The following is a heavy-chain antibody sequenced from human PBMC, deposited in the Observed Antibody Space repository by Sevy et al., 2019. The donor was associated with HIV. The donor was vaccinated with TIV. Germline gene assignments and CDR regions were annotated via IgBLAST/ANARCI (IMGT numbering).Heavy chain of an antibody. CDR1: GFTFSSYS. V-gene: IGHV3-21*01. CDR2: ISSSSSYI. CDR3: ARVAAAAGDALDI. J-gene: IGHJ3*02. D-gene: IGHD6-13*01. Sequence: GGSLRLSCAASGFTFSSYSMNWVRQAPGKGLEWVSSISSSSSYIYYADSVKGRFTISRDNAKNSLYLQMNSLRAEDTAVYYCARVAAAAGDALDIWGQGTMVTVSS.